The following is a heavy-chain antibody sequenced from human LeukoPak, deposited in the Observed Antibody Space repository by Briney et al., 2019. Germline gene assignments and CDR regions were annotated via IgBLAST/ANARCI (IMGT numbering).Heavy chain of an antibody. CDR2: INQDGSDK. Sequence: GGSLRLSCAASGFTFSSHWMSWVRQSPGMGLEWVANINQDGSDKHYVDSVKGRFTISRDNAERSLYLQMNSLRAEDTAVYYCARDHVAPGLILDSWGQGTLVTVSS. V-gene: IGHV3-7*03. J-gene: IGHJ4*02. CDR1: GFTFSSHW. CDR3: ARDHVAPGLILDS. D-gene: IGHD3-16*01.